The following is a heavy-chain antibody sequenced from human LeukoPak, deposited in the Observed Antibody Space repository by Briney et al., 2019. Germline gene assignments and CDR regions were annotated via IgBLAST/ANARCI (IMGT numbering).Heavy chain of an antibody. D-gene: IGHD5-12*01. Sequence: GRSLRLSCAASGFTFSSYGMHWVRQAPGKGLEWVAVISYDGSNKYYADSVKGRFTISRDNSKNTLYLQMNSLRAEDTAVYYCARDGWLASYSGYKTGYDYWGQGTLVTVSS. CDR1: GFTFSSYG. J-gene: IGHJ4*02. V-gene: IGHV3-30*03. CDR2: ISYDGSNK. CDR3: ARDGWLASYSGYKTGYDY.